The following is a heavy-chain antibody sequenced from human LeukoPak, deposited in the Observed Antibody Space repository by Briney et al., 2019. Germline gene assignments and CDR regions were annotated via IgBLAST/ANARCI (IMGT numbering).Heavy chain of an antibody. CDR1: GFTFSSYG. D-gene: IGHD1-26*01. J-gene: IGHJ5*01. CDR2: IAITGDT. V-gene: IGHV3-13*04. Sequence: PGGSLRLSCAASGFTFSSYGMHWVRQAPGKGLEWVSSIAITGDTYYLGSVKGRFTISRENAKNSLYLQMNSLRAGDTAVYYCTRGLTGGLDSWGLGTLVTVSS. CDR3: TRGLTGGLDS.